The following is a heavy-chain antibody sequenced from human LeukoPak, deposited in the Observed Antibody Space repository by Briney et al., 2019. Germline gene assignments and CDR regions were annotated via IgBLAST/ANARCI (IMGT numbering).Heavy chain of an antibody. Sequence: PGGSLRLSCAASGFTFSSCWMSWVRQAPGKGLEWVANIKRDGSEKYYVDSVKGRFTISRDNAKNSLYLQMNSLRAEDTAVYYCARDVRCSGGSCLDDAFDIWGQGTMVTVSS. J-gene: IGHJ3*02. CDR2: IKRDGSEK. CDR3: ARDVRCSGGSCLDDAFDI. D-gene: IGHD2-15*01. V-gene: IGHV3-7*01. CDR1: GFTFSSCW.